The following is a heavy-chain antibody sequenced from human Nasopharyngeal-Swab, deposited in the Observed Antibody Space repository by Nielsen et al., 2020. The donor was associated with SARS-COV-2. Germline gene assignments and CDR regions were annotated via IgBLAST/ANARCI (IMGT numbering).Heavy chain of an antibody. CDR2: IKSKAVGETT. J-gene: IGHJ4*02. V-gene: IGHV3-15*07. D-gene: IGHD6-19*01. CDR1: GLTFRDAW. Sequence: GESLKISCGISGLTFRDAWVNWVRQAPGKGLEWVGHIKSKAVGETTDYSAPVKGRFTISRDDSKNTLYLQMNSLRAEDTAVYYCARGREYSSGSYFDYWGQGTLVTVSS. CDR3: ARGREYSSGSYFDY.